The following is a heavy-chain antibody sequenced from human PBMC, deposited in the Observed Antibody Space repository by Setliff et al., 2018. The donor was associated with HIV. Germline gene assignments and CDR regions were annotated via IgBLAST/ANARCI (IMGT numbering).Heavy chain of an antibody. V-gene: IGHV3-48*03. CDR2: ITYSGTTR. Sequence: QPGGSLRLSCAASGFSFSNFEMNWVRQAPGKGLEWLSYITYSGTTRYYADSVRGRFTISRDNTENSLYLQMNSLRAEDTAVYYCVRGGSSGWYWAWGQGTLVTVSS. CDR1: GFSFSNFE. D-gene: IGHD6-19*01. CDR3: VRGGSSGWYWA. J-gene: IGHJ4*02.